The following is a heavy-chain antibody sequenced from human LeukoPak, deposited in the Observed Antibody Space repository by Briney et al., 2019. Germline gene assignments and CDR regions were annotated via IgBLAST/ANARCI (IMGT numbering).Heavy chain of an antibody. CDR3: AKDRHAYSSGWYYFDY. CDR1: GFTFSSYG. J-gene: IGHJ4*02. V-gene: IGHV3-30*18. Sequence: HPGRSLRLSCAASGFTFSSYGMHWVRQAPGKGLEWVAVISYDGSNKYYADSVKGRFTISRDNSKNTLYLQMNSLIAEDTAVYYCAKDRHAYSSGWYYFDYWGQGTLVTVSS. D-gene: IGHD6-19*01. CDR2: ISYDGSNK.